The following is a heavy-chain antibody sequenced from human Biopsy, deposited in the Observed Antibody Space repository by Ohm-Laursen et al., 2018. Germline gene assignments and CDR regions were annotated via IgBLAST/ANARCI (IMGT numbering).Heavy chain of an antibody. J-gene: IGHJ2*01. D-gene: IGHD5-24*01. CDR1: GGPIDSYY. CDR3: TSAGYNPDWNFDL. V-gene: IGHV4-59*07. CDR2: IYFTGRT. Sequence: SVTLSLPCSVSGGPIDSYYWRWIRQPPGKALEWIGYIYFTGRTSYNPSLKSRVTMSVNTSKKQFPLRLSSVTAADTAVYYCTSAGYNPDWNFDLWGRGTRVTVSS.